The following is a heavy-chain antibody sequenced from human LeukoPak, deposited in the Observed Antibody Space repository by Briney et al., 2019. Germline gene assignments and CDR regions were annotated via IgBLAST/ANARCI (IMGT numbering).Heavy chain of an antibody. CDR1: GYTLTELS. J-gene: IGHJ4*02. CDR3: AAVGLTGDPMAIDY. V-gene: IGHV1-24*01. Sequence: RASVEVSCKVSGYTLTELSMHWVRQAPGKGLEWMGGFDPEDGETIYAQKFQGRVTMTEDTSTDTAYMELSSLRSEDTAVYYCAAVGLTGDPMAIDYWGQGTLVTVSS. CDR2: FDPEDGET. D-gene: IGHD7-27*01.